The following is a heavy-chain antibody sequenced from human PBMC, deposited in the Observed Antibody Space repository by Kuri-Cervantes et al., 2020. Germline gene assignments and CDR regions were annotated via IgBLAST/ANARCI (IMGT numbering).Heavy chain of an antibody. D-gene: IGHD2-21*02. CDR3: ARGRPVTANLKWFDP. Sequence: SETLSLTCTVSGGSISGTYYWSWIRQHPGKGLEWIGYIYYSGSIYYNPSLKSLVTISVDTSKNQFSLKLSSVTAADTAVYYCARGRPVTANLKWFDPWGQGTLVTVSS. CDR1: GGSISGTYY. J-gene: IGHJ5*02. V-gene: IGHV4-31*01. CDR2: IYYSGSI.